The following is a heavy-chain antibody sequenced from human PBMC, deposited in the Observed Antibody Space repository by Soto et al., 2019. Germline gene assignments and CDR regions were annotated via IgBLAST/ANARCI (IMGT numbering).Heavy chain of an antibody. D-gene: IGHD6-13*01. CDR1: CGSFSGYY. V-gene: IGHV4-34*01. Sequence: SETLSLTCAVYCGSFSGYYWSWIRQPPGKGLEWIGEINHSGSTNYNPSLKSRVTISVDTSKNQFSLKLSSVTAADTAVYYCARGGSWTLYYYYYGMDVWGQGTTVTVSS. J-gene: IGHJ6*02. CDR2: INHSGST. CDR3: ARGGSWTLYYYYYGMDV.